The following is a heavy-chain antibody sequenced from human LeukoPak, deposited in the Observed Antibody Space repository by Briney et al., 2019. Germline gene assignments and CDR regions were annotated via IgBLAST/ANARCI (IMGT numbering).Heavy chain of an antibody. V-gene: IGHV4-34*01. CDR3: ARDPSGYDPPWGGY. Sequence: GSLRLSCAASGFTFSSYEMNWVRQPPGKGLEWIGEINHSGSTNYNPSLKSRVTISVDTSKNQFSLKLSSVTAADTAVYYCARDPSGYDPPWGGYWGQGTLVTVSS. J-gene: IGHJ4*02. CDR1: GFTFSSYE. D-gene: IGHD5-12*01. CDR2: INHSGST.